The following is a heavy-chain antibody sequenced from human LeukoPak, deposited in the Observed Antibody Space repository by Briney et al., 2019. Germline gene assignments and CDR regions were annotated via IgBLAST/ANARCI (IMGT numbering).Heavy chain of an antibody. CDR3: AKFVLLDSSSPPFDY. D-gene: IGHD6-13*01. J-gene: IGHJ4*02. CDR1: GFTFSSYA. CDR2: ISGSGGST. Sequence: AGGSLRLSCAASGFTFSSYAMSWVRQAPGKGLEWVSAISGSGGSTYYADSVKGRFTISRDNSQNTLYLQMNSLRAEDTAVYCCAKFVLLDSSSPPFDYWGQGPLVTVSS. V-gene: IGHV3-23*01.